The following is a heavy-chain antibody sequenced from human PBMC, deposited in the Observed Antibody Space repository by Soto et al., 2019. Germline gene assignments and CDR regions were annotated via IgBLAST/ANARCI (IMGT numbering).Heavy chain of an antibody. Sequence: ASVKVSCKASGYTFPGYYIHWVRQAPGKGLEWMGWSSPSSLATNYAQRFQGRVTMSRDRATSTVYMELSRLRSEDTAVYYCAREDAERATRFLDYWGQGTVVTVSS. CDR2: SSPSSLAT. V-gene: IGHV1-2*02. CDR3: AREDAERATRFLDY. CDR1: GYTFPGYY. J-gene: IGHJ4*02. D-gene: IGHD2-21*01.